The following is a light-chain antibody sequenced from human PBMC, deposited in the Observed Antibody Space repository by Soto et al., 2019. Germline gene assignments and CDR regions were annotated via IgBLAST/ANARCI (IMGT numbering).Light chain of an antibody. CDR2: DVS. Sequence: QSALTQPASVSGSPGQSITISCTGTSSDVGGYNYVSWYQQHPGKAPKLMIYDVSNRPSGVSNRFSGSKSGNTASLTISGLQATDVADYYFSSYTSSSTSVVFGGGTKLTVL. J-gene: IGLJ2*01. CDR3: SSYTSSSTSVV. CDR1: SSDVGGYNY. V-gene: IGLV2-14*01.